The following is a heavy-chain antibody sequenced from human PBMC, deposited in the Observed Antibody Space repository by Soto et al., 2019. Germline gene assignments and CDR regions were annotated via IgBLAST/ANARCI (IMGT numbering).Heavy chain of an antibody. CDR1: GFTFSIYA. CDR2: ISGSGDYT. Sequence: GGSLRLSCAASGFTFSIYAMSWVRQAPGKGLEWVSAISGSGDYTYYADSVKGRFAISRDNSKNTLYLQMKSLRAEDTAVYYCAKVLKAVAGTYDYWGQGTLVTAPQ. J-gene: IGHJ4*02. V-gene: IGHV3-23*01. D-gene: IGHD6-19*01. CDR3: AKVLKAVAGTYDY.